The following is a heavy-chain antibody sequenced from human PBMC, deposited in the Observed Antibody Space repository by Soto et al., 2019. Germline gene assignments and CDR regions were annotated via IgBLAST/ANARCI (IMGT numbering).Heavy chain of an antibody. CDR2: INHSAST. Sequence: SDTLSLTCAFDSKSFPGSHWRWIRQPPGHGLEWIGEINHSASTNYNTALKSRVTISVDTSKNQFSLKLSSVTAADTAVYYCARGSGYDFWSGYYKDAFDIWGQGKMVT. D-gene: IGHD3-3*01. J-gene: IGHJ3*02. V-gene: IGHV4-34*01. CDR3: ARGSGYDFWSGYYKDAFDI. CDR1: SKSFPGSH.